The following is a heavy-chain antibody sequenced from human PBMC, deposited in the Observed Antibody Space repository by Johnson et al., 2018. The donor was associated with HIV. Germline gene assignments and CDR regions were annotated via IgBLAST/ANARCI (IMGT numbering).Heavy chain of an antibody. V-gene: IGHV3-23*04. J-gene: IGHJ3*02. Sequence: VQLVESGGGLVQPGGSLRLSCAASGFTFSSYAMTWVRQAPGKGLEWICAISGGDGDTFYADSVKGRFTISRDNYKNTVYLHLSSRTADDTAVYYCANALILDAFNIWGPGTMVTVSS. D-gene: IGHD2-21*01. CDR1: GFTFSSYA. CDR3: ANALILDAFNI. CDR2: ISGGDGDT.